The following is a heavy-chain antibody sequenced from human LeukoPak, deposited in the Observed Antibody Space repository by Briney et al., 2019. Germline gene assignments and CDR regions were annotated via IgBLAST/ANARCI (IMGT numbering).Heavy chain of an antibody. V-gene: IGHV4-59*08. CDR1: GGSISSYY. Sequence: PSETLSLTCTVSGGSISSYYWSWIRQPPGKGLEWIGYIYYSGSTNYNPSLKSRVTISVDTSKNQFSLKLSSVTAADTAVYYCARGSVVILLGAFDIWGQGTMVTVSS. CDR3: ARGSVVILLGAFDI. D-gene: IGHD2-21*01. CDR2: IYYSGST. J-gene: IGHJ3*02.